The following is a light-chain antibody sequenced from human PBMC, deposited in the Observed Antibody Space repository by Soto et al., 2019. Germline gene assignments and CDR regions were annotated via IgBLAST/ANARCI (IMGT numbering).Light chain of an antibody. CDR1: RNVDKF. CDR2: DVS. V-gene: IGKV3-11*01. CDR3: QQRSDWPLT. J-gene: IGKJ4*01. Sequence: ETLLTQSPATLSLSPGERAVVSCRASRNVDKFFAWYQQRPGQPPRLLIYDVSIRAAGVPARFSGSGSGTDFTLTISSLLPEDFAVYYCQQRSDWPLTFGGGTKVDIK.